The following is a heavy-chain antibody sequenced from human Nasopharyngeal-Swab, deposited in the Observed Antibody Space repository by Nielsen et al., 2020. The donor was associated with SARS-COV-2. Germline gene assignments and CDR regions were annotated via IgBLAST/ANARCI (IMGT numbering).Heavy chain of an antibody. V-gene: IGHV1-46*01. Sequence: ASVKASCKASGYTFTSYYMHWVRQPPGHGLEWMGIINPSGGSTSYAQKFQGRVTMTRDTSTSTVYMELSSLRSEDTAVYYCARDQIGDSSGYDFDYWGQGTLVTVSS. CDR1: GYTFTSYY. CDR2: INPSGGST. D-gene: IGHD3-22*01. CDR3: ARDQIGDSSGYDFDY. J-gene: IGHJ4*02.